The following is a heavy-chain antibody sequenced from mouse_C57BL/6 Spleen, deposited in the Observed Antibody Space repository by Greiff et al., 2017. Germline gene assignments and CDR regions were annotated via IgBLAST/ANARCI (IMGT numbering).Heavy chain of an antibody. Sequence: EVKLVESGGGLVKPGGSLKLSCAASGFTFSDYGMHWVRQAPEKGLEWVAYISSGSSTIYYADTVKGRFTISRDNAKNTLFLQMTSLRSEDTAMYYCARPDGYQGAMDYWGQGTSVTVSS. V-gene: IGHV5-17*01. CDR2: ISSGSSTI. D-gene: IGHD2-3*01. J-gene: IGHJ4*01. CDR3: ARPDGYQGAMDY. CDR1: GFTFSDYG.